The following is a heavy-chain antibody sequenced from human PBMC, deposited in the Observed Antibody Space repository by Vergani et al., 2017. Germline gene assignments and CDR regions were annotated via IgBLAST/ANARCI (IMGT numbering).Heavy chain of an antibody. J-gene: IGHJ5*02. Sequence: QVQLVQSGAEVKKPAASVKVSCKVSGYTLSEFSMHWVRQAPGKGLEWMGGFVPEDGETIYAQTFQGRVTMTEDTSTDTAYMELSSLRSEDTAVYYCATATYYYDSSGYLAWGQGTLVTVSS. CDR2: FVPEDGET. CDR1: GYTLSEFS. V-gene: IGHV1-24*01. D-gene: IGHD3-22*01. CDR3: ATATYYYDSSGYLA.